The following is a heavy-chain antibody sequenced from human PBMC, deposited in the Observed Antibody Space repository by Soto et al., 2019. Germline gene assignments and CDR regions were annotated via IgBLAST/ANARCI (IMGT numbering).Heavy chain of an antibody. J-gene: IGHJ4*02. CDR3: ARGWGYDSNDYYYAY. CDR2: IIPIFGTA. Sequence: QVQLVQSGAEVRKPGSSVKVSCKASGGTFSRHAISWVRQAPGQGLEWMGGIIPIFGTANHAQKFQGRVTIIADESTSXXYMELSSLRSEDTAMYYCARGWGYDSNDYYYAYWGQGTLVIVSS. D-gene: IGHD3-22*01. CDR1: GGTFSRHA. V-gene: IGHV1-69*01.